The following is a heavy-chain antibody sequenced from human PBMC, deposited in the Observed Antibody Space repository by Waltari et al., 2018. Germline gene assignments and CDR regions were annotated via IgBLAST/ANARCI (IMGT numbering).Heavy chain of an antibody. V-gene: IGHV3-21*02. CDR1: GFTFGSYN. CDR2: INASIVYI. D-gene: IGHD2-2*01. J-gene: IGHJ4*02. CDR3: ARGDLGYCSTARCFDFDS. Sequence: EVQLVESGGGLVKPGGSLRLSCEASGFTFGSYNMHWVRQAPGTGLDWVASINASIVYIYYADSVKGRFTISRDNAKNSLYLEMKSLGADDTAVYYCARGDLGYCSTARCFDFDSWGQGTLVTVSS.